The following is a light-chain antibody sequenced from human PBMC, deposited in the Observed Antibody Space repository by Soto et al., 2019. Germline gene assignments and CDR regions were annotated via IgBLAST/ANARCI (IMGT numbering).Light chain of an antibody. CDR1: SSDVGGYNY. Sequence: QSALTQPASVSGSHGRSITISCTGTSSDVGGYNYVSWYQQHPGKAPKLMIYEVSNRPSGVSNRFSGSKSGNTASLTISGLQAEDEADYYCSSYTSSSTLVVFGTGTKVTVL. CDR3: SSYTSSSTLVV. CDR2: EVS. V-gene: IGLV2-14*01. J-gene: IGLJ1*01.